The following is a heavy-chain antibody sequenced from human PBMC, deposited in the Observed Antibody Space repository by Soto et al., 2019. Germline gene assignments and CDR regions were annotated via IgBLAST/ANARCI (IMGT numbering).Heavy chain of an antibody. V-gene: IGHV3-30-3*01. CDR1: GFTFSSYD. Sequence: GGSLRLSCAASGFTFSSYDMHWVRQASGKGLEWVAVISYDGSNKYYADSVKGRFTISRDNAKNTLYLQMNSLRAEDTAVYYCARDLIVVVITLYYYYGMDVWGQGTTVTVSS. D-gene: IGHD3-22*01. CDR2: ISYDGSNK. J-gene: IGHJ6*02. CDR3: ARDLIVVVITLYYYYGMDV.